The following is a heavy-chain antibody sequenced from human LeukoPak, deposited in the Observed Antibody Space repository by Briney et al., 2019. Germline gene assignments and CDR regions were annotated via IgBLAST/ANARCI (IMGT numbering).Heavy chain of an antibody. CDR1: GFTFSSYA. Sequence: GGSLRLSCAASGFTFSSYAMSWVRQAPGKGLEWVSAISGSGGSTYYADSVKGRFTISRDNSKNTLYLQMNSLRAEDTAVYYCAKMWDIVVVPAAIGFDYWAREPWSPSPQ. D-gene: IGHD2-2*02. J-gene: IGHJ4*02. CDR2: ISGSGGST. V-gene: IGHV3-23*01. CDR3: AKMWDIVVVPAAIGFDY.